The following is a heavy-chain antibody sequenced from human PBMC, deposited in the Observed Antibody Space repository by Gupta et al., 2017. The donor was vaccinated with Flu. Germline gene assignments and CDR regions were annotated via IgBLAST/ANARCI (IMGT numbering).Heavy chain of an antibody. CDR1: GFDFNRYE. CDR2: ISSSAVT. CDR3: ARGHWDN. V-gene: IGHV3-48*03. Sequence: CPASGFDFNRYEMSWVRQAPGRGLEWVAFISSSAVTYYTDPVRGRFTISRDNANNLLYLQMSSLRAEDTAVYYCARGHWDNWGQGTLVTVSS. J-gene: IGHJ4*02.